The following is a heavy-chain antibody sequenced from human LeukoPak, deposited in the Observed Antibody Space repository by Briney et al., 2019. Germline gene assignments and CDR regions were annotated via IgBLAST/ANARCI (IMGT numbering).Heavy chain of an antibody. J-gene: IGHJ4*02. V-gene: IGHV4-39*01. D-gene: IGHD3-22*01. CDR3: ARLDYYDNSGYYLGFDY. CDR2: IYYSGTT. Sequence: SETLPLTCTVSGGSISSNSYYRGWIRQPPGKGLEWIGSIYYSGTTRYNPSIKSRVTISVDTSKNQFSLKLNSVTAADTAVYYCARLDYYDNSGYYLGFDYWGQGTLVTVSS. CDR1: GGSISSNSYY.